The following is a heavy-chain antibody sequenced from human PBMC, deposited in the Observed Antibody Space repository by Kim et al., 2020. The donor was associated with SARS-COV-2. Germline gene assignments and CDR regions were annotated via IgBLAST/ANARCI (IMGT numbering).Heavy chain of an antibody. Sequence: SETLSLTCAVYGGSFSGYYWSWIRQPPGKGLEWIGEINHSGSTNYNPSLKSRVTISVDTSKNQFSLKLSSVTAADTAVYYCARVSAWNTGKDYWGQGTLVTVSS. CDR2: INHSGST. CDR1: GGSFSGYY. CDR3: ARVSAWNTGKDY. D-gene: IGHD1-1*01. V-gene: IGHV4-34*01. J-gene: IGHJ4*02.